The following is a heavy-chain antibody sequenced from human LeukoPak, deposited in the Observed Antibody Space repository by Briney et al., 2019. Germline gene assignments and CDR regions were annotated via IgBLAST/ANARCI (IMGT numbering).Heavy chain of an antibody. CDR2: IYSGGST. Sequence: GESLRLSCAASGFTVSYNYMSWVRQAPGKGLEWVSLIYSGGSTYYADFVKGRFNISRDTSKNTLYLQMNSLRAEDTAVYYCARGAPYSSGSLDVWGQGTTVTVSS. D-gene: IGHD6-19*01. V-gene: IGHV3-66*01. CDR1: GFTVSYNY. CDR3: ARGAPYSSGSLDV. J-gene: IGHJ6*02.